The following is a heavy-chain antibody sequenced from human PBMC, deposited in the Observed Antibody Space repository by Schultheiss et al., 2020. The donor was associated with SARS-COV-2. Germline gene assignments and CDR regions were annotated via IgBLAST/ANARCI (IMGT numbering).Heavy chain of an antibody. V-gene: IGHV3-23*01. Sequence: GGSLRLSCAASGFTFSRSVMSWVRQAPGKGLEWVSAISGSGGSTYYADSVKGRFTISRDNSKNTLYLQMNSLRAEDTAVYYCAKPQNLYSSCWYRSWGQGTLVTVSS. CDR3: AKPQNLYSSCWYRS. CDR2: ISGSGGST. J-gene: IGHJ4*02. CDR1: GFTFSRSV. D-gene: IGHD6-19*01.